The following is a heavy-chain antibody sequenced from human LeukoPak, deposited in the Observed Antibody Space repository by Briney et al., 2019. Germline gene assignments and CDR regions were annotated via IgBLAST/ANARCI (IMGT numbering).Heavy chain of an antibody. D-gene: IGHD6-13*01. J-gene: IGHJ4*02. CDR2: IKQDGSEK. Sequence: QPAGTLSLSCAASGFTFSTYWMSWVRQAPGKGLEWVANIKQDGSEKYYVDSVKGRFTISSDNTKNSLYLQMNSLRAEDTAMYYCARDSAGNDYWGQGTRVTVSS. V-gene: IGHV3-7*01. CDR3: ARDSAGNDY. CDR1: GFTFSTYW.